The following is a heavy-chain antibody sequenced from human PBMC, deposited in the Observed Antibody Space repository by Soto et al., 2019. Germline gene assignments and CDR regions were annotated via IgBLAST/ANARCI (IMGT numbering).Heavy chain of an antibody. CDR2: IFYSVST. V-gene: IGHV4-59*11. D-gene: IGHD6-19*01. CDR3: ARVGSSGWSPDY. CDR1: GGSISGHY. J-gene: IGHJ4*02. Sequence: SETLSLTCTVSGGSISGHYWIWIRQPPGEGMEWIGYIFYSVSTTYNNTPSLMIRVSISVDTSKIHFYLRLSSVTAASTAVYYCARVGSSGWSPDYWGQGTLVTVSS.